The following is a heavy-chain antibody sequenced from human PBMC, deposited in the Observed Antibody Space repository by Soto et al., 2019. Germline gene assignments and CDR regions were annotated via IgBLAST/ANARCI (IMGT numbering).Heavy chain of an antibody. CDR1: GVSISSSNW. CDR3: ARCLHCSNGGRFDP. J-gene: IGHJ5*02. D-gene: IGHD2-8*01. V-gene: IGHV4-4*02. CDR2: MYPSGGT. Sequence: SETLSLTCTVSGVSISSSNWWTWVRQAPGKGLEWIGEMYPSGGTTYNPALQNRVAISVDNSKNHLSLTLTSVTAADTAVYYCARCLHCSNGGRFDPWGRGALVTVSS.